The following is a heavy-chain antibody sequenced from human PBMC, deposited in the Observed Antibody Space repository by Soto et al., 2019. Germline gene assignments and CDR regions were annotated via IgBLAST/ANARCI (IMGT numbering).Heavy chain of an antibody. CDR3: ATQMRDGYKNYDAFDI. CDR1: GYSFTSYW. Sequence: PGESLKISCKGSGYSFTSYWIGWVRQMPGKGLEWMGIIYPGDSDTRYSPSFQGQVTISADKSIGTAYLQWSSLKASDTAMYYCATQMRDGYKNYDAFDIWGQGTMVTVSS. J-gene: IGHJ3*02. V-gene: IGHV5-51*01. CDR2: IYPGDSDT. D-gene: IGHD5-12*01.